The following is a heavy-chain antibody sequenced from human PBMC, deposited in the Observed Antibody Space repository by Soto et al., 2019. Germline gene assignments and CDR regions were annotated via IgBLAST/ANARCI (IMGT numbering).Heavy chain of an antibody. J-gene: IGHJ6*02. CDR1: GFTFSGSA. D-gene: IGHD4-17*01. V-gene: IGHV3-73*01. Sequence: HPGGSLRLSCAASGFTFSGSAMHWVRQASGKGLEWVGRIRSKANSYATAYAASVKGRFTISRDDSKNTAYLQMNSLKTEDTAVYYCTTPDSGLAPNQKYYYYYGMDVWGQGTTVTVSS. CDR3: TTPDSGLAPNQKYYYYYGMDV. CDR2: IRSKANSYAT.